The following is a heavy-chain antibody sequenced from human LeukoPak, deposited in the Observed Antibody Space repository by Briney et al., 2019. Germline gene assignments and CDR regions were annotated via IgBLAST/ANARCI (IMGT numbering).Heavy chain of an antibody. CDR1: GASLTVYY. J-gene: IGHJ4*02. Sequence: ETLSLTCSVSGASLTVYYLHWLRQPAGKGLEWIGRYDSGTTAHNPSLKSEFTMSIDTSKNHIPLKLTSVTAADTAVYYCATGAHSFAHWGQGILVTVSP. CDR3: ATGAHSFAH. D-gene: IGHD7-27*01. V-gene: IGHV4-4*07. CDR2: RYDSGTT.